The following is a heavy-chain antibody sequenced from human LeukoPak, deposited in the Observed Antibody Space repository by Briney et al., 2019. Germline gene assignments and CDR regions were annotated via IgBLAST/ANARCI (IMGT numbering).Heavy chain of an antibody. J-gene: IGHJ5*02. D-gene: IGHD1-1*01. Sequence: SETLSLTCTVSGGSISSYYWSWIRQPPGKGLEWIGYIYTSGSTNYNPSPKSRVTISVDTSKNQFSLKLGSVTAADTAVYYCARTKENWNLDPWGQGTLVTVSS. CDR3: ARTKENWNLDP. V-gene: IGHV4-4*09. CDR1: GGSISSYY. CDR2: IYTSGST.